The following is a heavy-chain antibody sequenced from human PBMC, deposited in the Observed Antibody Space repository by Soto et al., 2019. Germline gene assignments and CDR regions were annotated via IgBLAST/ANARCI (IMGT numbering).Heavy chain of an antibody. D-gene: IGHD2-15*01. V-gene: IGHV3-15*07. J-gene: IGHJ4*02. CDR2: IKWRSHTGAV. CDR1: GFTFSNAW. CDR3: TRGGPLGNYFDY. Sequence: EVQLVESGGGLVKPGGSLRLSCAASGFTFSNAWMNWVRQAPGKGLEWVGRIKWRSHTGAVDYAAPVKGRFSISRDDSKHTLYLQLNSLTTEDTAVYYCTRGGPLGNYFDYWGQGTLVTVSS.